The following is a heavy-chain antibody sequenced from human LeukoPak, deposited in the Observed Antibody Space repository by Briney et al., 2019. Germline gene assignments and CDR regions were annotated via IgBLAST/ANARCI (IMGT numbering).Heavy chain of an antibody. J-gene: IGHJ5*02. Sequence: PSETLSLTCTVSGGSISSYYWSWIRQPPGKGLEWIGYIYYSGSTNYNPSLKSRVTISVDTSKNQFSLKLSSVTAADTAVYYCARAYHSSWYLNWFDPWGQGTLVTVSS. CDR2: IYYSGST. D-gene: IGHD6-13*01. CDR1: GGSISSYY. CDR3: ARAYHSSWYLNWFDP. V-gene: IGHV4-59*01.